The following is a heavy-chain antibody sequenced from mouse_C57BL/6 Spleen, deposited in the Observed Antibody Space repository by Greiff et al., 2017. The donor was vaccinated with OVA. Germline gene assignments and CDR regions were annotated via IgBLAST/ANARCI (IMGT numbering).Heavy chain of an antibody. J-gene: IGHJ4*01. V-gene: IGHV1-82*01. Sequence: VQLQQSGPELVKPGASVKISCKASGYAFSSSWMNWVKQRPGKGLEWIGRIYPGDGDTNYNGKFKGKATLTADKSSSTAYMQLSSLTSEDSAVYFCARRSYGNYYAMDYWGQGTSVTVSS. CDR1: GYAFSSSW. CDR3: ARRSYGNYYAMDY. CDR2: IYPGDGDT. D-gene: IGHD2-1*01.